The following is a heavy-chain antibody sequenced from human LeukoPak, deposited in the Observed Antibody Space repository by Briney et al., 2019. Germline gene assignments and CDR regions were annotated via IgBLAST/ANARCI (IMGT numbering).Heavy chain of an antibody. CDR3: ARDDHWAFDY. J-gene: IGHJ4*02. D-gene: IGHD3-16*01. V-gene: IGHV3-66*01. Sequence: GGSLRLSCAASGFTVSSNYMSWVRQAPGKGLEWVSVIYSGGSTYYADSVKGRFTISRDNSKNTLYLHMNSLRDEDTAVYYCARDDHWAFDYWGQGTLVTVSS. CDR1: GFTVSSNY. CDR2: IYSGGST.